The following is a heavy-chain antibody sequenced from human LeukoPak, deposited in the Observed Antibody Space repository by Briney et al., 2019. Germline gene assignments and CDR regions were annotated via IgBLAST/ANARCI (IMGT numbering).Heavy chain of an antibody. CDR3: ARDMVLWFGEFPSDDAFDI. CDR1: GFTFSTYW. Sequence: GGSLRLSCAASGFTFSTYWMHWVRQAPGKGLVWVSRINSDGSNTSYADSVKGRFTISRDNSKNTLYLQMNSLRAEDTAVYYCARDMVLWFGEFPSDDAFDIWGQGTMVTVSS. J-gene: IGHJ3*02. V-gene: IGHV3-74*01. CDR2: INSDGSNT. D-gene: IGHD3-10*01.